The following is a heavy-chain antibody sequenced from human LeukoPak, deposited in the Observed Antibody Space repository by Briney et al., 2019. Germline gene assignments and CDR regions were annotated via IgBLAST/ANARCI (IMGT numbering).Heavy chain of an antibody. J-gene: IGHJ6*03. V-gene: IGHV1-69*13. D-gene: IGHD3-10*01. CDR1: GGTFSSYA. CDR3: AREVTYYGSGIMDV. Sequence: AAVKVSCKASGGTFSSYAISGVRQAPGQGLEWVGGIIPIFGTANYAQKFHGRVTITADESPSTAYMELSSLRSEDTAVYYCAREVTYYGSGIMDVWGKGTTVTISS. CDR2: IIPIFGTA.